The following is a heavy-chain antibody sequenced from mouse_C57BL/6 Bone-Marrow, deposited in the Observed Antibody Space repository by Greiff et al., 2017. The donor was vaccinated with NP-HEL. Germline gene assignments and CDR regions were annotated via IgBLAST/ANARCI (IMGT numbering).Heavy chain of an antibody. Sequence: VQLQQSGPGLVQPSQSLSITCTVSGFSLTSYGVHWVRPSPGKGLEWLGVIWRGGSTDYNAAFMSRLSLTKDTAKSQVFLKMNSLQADDTAIYYCAKNCGYYAMDYWGQGTSVTVSS. J-gene: IGHJ4*01. CDR3: AKNCGYYAMDY. CDR1: GFSLTSYG. CDR2: IWRGGST. V-gene: IGHV2-5*01.